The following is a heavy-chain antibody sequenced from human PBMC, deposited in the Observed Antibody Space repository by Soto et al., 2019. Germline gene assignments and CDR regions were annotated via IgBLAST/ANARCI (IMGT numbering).Heavy chain of an antibody. Sequence: SETLSLTCTVSGGSISKSSYYWGWIRQPPGKGLEWIGSIFFSGSTHYNPSLKSRVTISVDTSKNQFSLKLSSVSAADTAVYYCARHPADDAFDIRGQGTMVTVSS. CDR3: ARHPADDAFDI. V-gene: IGHV4-39*01. CDR2: IFFSGST. J-gene: IGHJ3*02. CDR1: GGSISKSSYY.